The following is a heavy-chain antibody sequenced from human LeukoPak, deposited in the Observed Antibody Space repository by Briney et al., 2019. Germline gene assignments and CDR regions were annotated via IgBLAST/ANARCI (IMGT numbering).Heavy chain of an antibody. CDR2: IYPGDSDT. Sequence: GESLKISCKGSGYSFTSYWIGWVRQMPGKGLEWMRIIYPGDSDTRYSPSFQGQVTISADKSISTAYLQWSSLKASDTAMYYCARLPPRWELRRPRTGGGGYSGPYVDYWGQGTLVTVSS. CDR3: ARLPPRWELRRPRTGGGGYSGPYVDY. CDR1: GYSFTSYW. J-gene: IGHJ4*02. D-gene: IGHD1-26*01. V-gene: IGHV5-51*01.